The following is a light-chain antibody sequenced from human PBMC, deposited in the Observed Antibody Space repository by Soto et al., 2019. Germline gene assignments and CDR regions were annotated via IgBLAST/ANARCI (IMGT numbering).Light chain of an antibody. CDR3: QQYHNSPLT. CDR1: QTVGSY. Sequence: EAVLTQSPGTLSLSPGERATLSCRASQTVGSYLAWYRQKPGQAPSLLVYGASSRATGVPDRFSGSGSGTDFTLTISRLEPEDFALYFCQQYHNSPLTVGQGTKMDIK. CDR2: GAS. J-gene: IGKJ1*01. V-gene: IGKV3-20*01.